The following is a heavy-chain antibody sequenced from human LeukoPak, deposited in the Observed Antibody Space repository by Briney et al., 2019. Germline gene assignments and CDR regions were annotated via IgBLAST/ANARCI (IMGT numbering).Heavy chain of an antibody. V-gene: IGHV3-23*01. D-gene: IGHD2-21*02. CDR3: AKDLTLPSADY. CDR2: ISSTGGTA. J-gene: IGHJ4*02. CDR1: GFTFSSFG. Sequence: GGSLRLSCAASGFTFSSFGMSWVRQAPGKGLEWVSAISSTGGTAYYADSVKGRFTISRDNSKNTLYLQMNSLRAEDTAIYYCAKDLTLPSADYWGQGTLVTVSS.